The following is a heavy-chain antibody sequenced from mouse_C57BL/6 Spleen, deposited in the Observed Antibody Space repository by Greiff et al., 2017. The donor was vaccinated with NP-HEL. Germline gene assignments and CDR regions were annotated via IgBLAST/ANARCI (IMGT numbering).Heavy chain of an antibody. Sequence: QVQLQQPGAELVKPGASVKLSCKASGYTFTSYWMHWVKQRPGRGLEWIGRIDPNSGGTKYNEKVKSKATLTVDKHSSTAYMQLSSLTSEDSAVYYCARSDYAYDGTPSYYAMDYWGQGTSVTVSS. CDR1: GYTFTSYW. D-gene: IGHD2-2*01. CDR2: IDPNSGGT. V-gene: IGHV1-72*01. J-gene: IGHJ4*01. CDR3: ARSDYAYDGTPSYYAMDY.